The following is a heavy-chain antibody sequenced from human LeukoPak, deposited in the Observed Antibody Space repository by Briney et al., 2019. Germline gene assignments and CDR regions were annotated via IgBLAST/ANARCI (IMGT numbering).Heavy chain of an antibody. CDR1: GGSISSSSYY. V-gene: IGHV4-39*07. CDR3: ASLHDYIAPGYYMDV. CDR2: IYYSGST. J-gene: IGHJ6*03. Sequence: SETLSLTCTVSGGSISSSSYYWGWIRQPPGKGLEWIGSIYYSGSTYYNPSLKSRVTISVDTSKNQFSLKLSSVTAADTAVYYCASLHDYIAPGYYMDVWGKGTTVTVSS. D-gene: IGHD4-11*01.